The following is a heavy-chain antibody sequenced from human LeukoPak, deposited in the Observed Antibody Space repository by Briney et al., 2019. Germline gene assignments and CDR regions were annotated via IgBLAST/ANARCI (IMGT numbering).Heavy chain of an antibody. D-gene: IGHD3-10*01. V-gene: IGHV1-69*05. Sequence: SVKVSCKASGGTFSSYAISWVRQAPGQGLEWMGGIIPIFGTANYAQKFQGRVAITTDESTSTAYMELSSLRSEDTAVYYYARAYYYGSGERIDAFDIWGQGTMVTVSS. J-gene: IGHJ3*02. CDR1: GGTFSSYA. CDR3: ARAYYYGSGERIDAFDI. CDR2: IIPIFGTA.